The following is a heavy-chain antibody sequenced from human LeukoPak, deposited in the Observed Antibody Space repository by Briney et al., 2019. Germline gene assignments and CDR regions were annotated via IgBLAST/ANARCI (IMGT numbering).Heavy chain of an antibody. D-gene: IGHD6-19*01. J-gene: IGHJ4*02. Sequence: GESLKISCKGSGYSFTSYWISWVRQVPGKGLEWMGRIDPSDSYTNYSPSFQGHVTISADKSISTAYLQWSSLKASDTAMYYCARLSTGYSSGWYLRPFDYWGQGTLVTVSS. CDR2: IDPSDSYT. V-gene: IGHV5-10-1*01. CDR3: ARLSTGYSSGWYLRPFDY. CDR1: GYSFTSYW.